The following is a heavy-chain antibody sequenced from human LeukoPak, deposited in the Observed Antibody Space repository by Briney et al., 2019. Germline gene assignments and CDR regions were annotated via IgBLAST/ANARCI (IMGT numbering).Heavy chain of an antibody. J-gene: IGHJ4*02. V-gene: IGHV3-53*01. D-gene: IGHD6-19*01. CDR1: GFTVSSNY. Sequence: PGGSLRLSCAASGFTVSSNYMSWVRQAPGKGLEWVSVIYSGGGMYYADSVKGRFTISRDNSQNTLHLQMNSLRAEDTAVYYCAKDRTYSSGWYYFDYWGQGTLVTVSS. CDR2: IYSGGGM. CDR3: AKDRTYSSGWYYFDY.